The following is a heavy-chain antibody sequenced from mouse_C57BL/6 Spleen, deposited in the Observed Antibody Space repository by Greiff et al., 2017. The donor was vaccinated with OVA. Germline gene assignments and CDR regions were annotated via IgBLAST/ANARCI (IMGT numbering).Heavy chain of an antibody. CDR3: AREGNYYGSSYPAWFAY. CDR2: IYPGDGDT. Sequence: VHLVESGPELVKPGASVKISCKASGYAFSSSWMNWVKQRPGKGLEWIGRIYPGDGDTNYNGKFKGKSTLTADKSSSTAYMQLSSLTSEDSAVYFCAREGNYYGSSYPAWFAYWGQGTLVTVSA. D-gene: IGHD1-1*01. CDR1: GYAFSSSW. J-gene: IGHJ3*01. V-gene: IGHV1-82*01.